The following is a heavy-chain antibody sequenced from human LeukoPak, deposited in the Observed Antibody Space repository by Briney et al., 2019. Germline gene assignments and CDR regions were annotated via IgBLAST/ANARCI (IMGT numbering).Heavy chain of an antibody. CDR2: INWNGGST. V-gene: IGHV3-20*04. CDR1: GFTFDDYG. Sequence: GGSLRLSCAASGFTFDDYGMSWVRQAPGKGLEWVSGINWNGGSTGYADSVKGRFTISRDNAKNSLHLQMNSLRAEDTAVYYCARASGSVNPYYYYYVDVWGKGTTVTISS. J-gene: IGHJ6*03. CDR3: ARASGSVNPYYYYYVDV. D-gene: IGHD3-10*01.